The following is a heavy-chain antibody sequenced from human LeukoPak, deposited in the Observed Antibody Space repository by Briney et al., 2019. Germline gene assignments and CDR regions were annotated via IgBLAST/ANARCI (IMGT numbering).Heavy chain of an antibody. CDR1: GFTFSSYA. CDR3: AKDPD. V-gene: IGHV3-23*01. J-gene: IGHJ4*02. CDR2: ISGSGNIK. Sequence: GGSLRLSCAASGFTFSSYAMSWVRQAPGKGLEWVSGISGSGNIKYYADSVKGRFTIARDNSKKTLHLQMNSLRAEDTAVYYCAKDPDWGQGTLDTVSS.